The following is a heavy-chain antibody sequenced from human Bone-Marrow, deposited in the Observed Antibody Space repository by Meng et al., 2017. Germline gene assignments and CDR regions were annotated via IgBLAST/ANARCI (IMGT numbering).Heavy chain of an antibody. CDR1: GYTFTNYG. CDR2: ISAYNGNT. V-gene: IGHV1-18*01. D-gene: IGHD1-26*01. J-gene: IGHJ4*02. CDR3: ARVEVGITSGDY. Sequence: QAQLVQSGGEVKKHGASVKVSCKASGYTFTNYGITWVRQAPGQGLEWMGWISAYNGNTNDAQTLQGRLTMTTDTSTSTAYMELRSLRSDDTAVYYCARVEVGITSGDYWGQGTLVTVSS.